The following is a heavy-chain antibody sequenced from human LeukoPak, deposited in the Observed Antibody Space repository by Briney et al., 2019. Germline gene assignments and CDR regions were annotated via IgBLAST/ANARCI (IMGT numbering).Heavy chain of an antibody. CDR2: ISSSSSYI. D-gene: IGHD6-13*01. CDR3: ARDGIAAAGTEWFDP. CDR1: GFTFSSYS. Sequence: GGSLRLSCAASGFTFSSYSMNWVRQAPGKGLEWVSSISSSSSYIYYADSVKGRFTISRDNAKNSLYLQMNSLRAEDTAVYYCARDGIAAAGTEWFDPWGQGTLVTVSS. V-gene: IGHV3-21*01. J-gene: IGHJ5*02.